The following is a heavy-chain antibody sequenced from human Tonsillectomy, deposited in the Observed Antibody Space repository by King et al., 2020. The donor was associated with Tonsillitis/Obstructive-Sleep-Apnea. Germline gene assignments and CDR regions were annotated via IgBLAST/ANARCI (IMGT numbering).Heavy chain of an antibody. J-gene: IGHJ6*02. D-gene: IGHD3-9*01. CDR2: INPDSGGT. CDR3: VRQAFDFLTGRVFYYCGLAV. CDR1: GYTFTGYD. Sequence: QLVQSGAEVKKPGASVKVSCKASGYTFTGYDIHWVRQAPGQGLEWMGWINPDSGGTNSAQKFQGRVTMTRDTSISTADMELSRLRSDDTAVYYCVRQAFDFLTGRVFYYCGLAVWGQGTPVTVSS. V-gene: IGHV1-2*02.